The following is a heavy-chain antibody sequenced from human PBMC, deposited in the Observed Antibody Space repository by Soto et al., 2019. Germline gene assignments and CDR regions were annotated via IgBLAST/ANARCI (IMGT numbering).Heavy chain of an antibody. D-gene: IGHD2-8*01. Sequence: GGSLRLSCAASGFTFSNAWMSWVRQAPGKGLEWVGRIKSKTDGGTTDYAAPVKGRFTISRDDSKNTLYLQMNSLKTEDTAVYYCTTEIYCTNGVCSYYFDYWGQATLVTVSS. CDR3: TTEIYCTNGVCSYYFDY. CDR2: IKSKTDGGTT. V-gene: IGHV3-15*01. CDR1: GFTFSNAW. J-gene: IGHJ4*02.